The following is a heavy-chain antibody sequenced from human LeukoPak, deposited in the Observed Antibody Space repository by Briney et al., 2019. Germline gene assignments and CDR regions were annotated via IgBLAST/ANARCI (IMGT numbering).Heavy chain of an antibody. J-gene: IGHJ6*03. CDR2: IIPIFGTA. V-gene: IGHV1-69*13. CDR3: ARSDGSGPEGHYYYYMDV. D-gene: IGHD3-10*01. CDR1: GGTFSSYA. Sequence: GASVKVSCKASGGTFSSYAISWVRQAPGQGLEWMGGIIPIFGTANYAQKFQGRVTITADESTSTAYMELSSLRSEDTAVYYCARSDGSGPEGHYYYYMDVWGKGTTVTISS.